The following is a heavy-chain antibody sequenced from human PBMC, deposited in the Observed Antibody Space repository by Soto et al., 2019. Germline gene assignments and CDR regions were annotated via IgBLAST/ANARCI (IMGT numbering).Heavy chain of an antibody. D-gene: IGHD3-16*01. V-gene: IGHV1-8*01. CDR1: GYSFTNND. CDR2: MNPGSGDT. J-gene: IGHJ5*02. CDR3: ARMETFGSLNWFDP. Sequence: ASVKVSGKASGYSFTNNDVSWVRQATGQGLEWMGWMNPGSGDTGYAQKFQGRVTMTRDISIATAYMESSSPRSDDTAIYYCARMETFGSLNWFDPWGQGTLVTVSS.